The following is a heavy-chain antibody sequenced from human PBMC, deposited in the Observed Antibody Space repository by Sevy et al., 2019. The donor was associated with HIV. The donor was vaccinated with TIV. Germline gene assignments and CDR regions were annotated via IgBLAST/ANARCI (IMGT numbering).Heavy chain of an antibody. D-gene: IGHD3-22*01. J-gene: IGHJ4*02. V-gene: IGHV1-24*01. Sequence: ASMKVSCKVSGYTLAKVSIHWVRQAPGKGLEWMTSFDPEDGDPEDGKTIYAQKFLGRVSLTEDTSTDTAYMELSSLRSDDTAVYYCATTKDYYHSSGYPFDYWGQGTLVTVSS. CDR1: GYTLAKVS. CDR3: ATTKDYYHSSGYPFDY. CDR2: FDPEDGDPEDGKT.